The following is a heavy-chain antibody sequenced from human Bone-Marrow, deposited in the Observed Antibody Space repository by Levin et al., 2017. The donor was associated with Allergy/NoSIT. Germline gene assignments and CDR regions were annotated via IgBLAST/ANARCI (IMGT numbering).Heavy chain of an antibody. Sequence: PGGSLRLSCTASGITVGNNYMCWVCQAPGKGLEWVSLIYSGGSTHYADSVEGRFTISRDSSKNTLYLQMNRLRAEDTAMYYCATRGSGRSLDSWGQGTLVTVSS. CDR3: ATRGSGRSLDS. D-gene: IGHD3-10*01. CDR1: GITVGNNY. CDR2: IYSGGST. V-gene: IGHV3-53*01. J-gene: IGHJ4*02.